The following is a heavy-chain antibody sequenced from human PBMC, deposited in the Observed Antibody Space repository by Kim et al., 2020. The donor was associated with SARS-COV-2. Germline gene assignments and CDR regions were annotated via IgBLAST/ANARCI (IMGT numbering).Heavy chain of an antibody. CDR2: ISSNGGST. CDR1: GFTFSSYA. V-gene: IGHV3-64D*06. D-gene: IGHD3-3*01. CDR3: VKGTFEFCSVYEGGLYDY. Sequence: GGSLRLSCSASGFTFSSYAMHWVRQAPGKGLEYVSAISSNGGSTYYADSVKGRFTISRDNSKNTLYLQMSSLRAEDTAVYYCVKGTFEFCSVYEGGLYDYWGQGTLVTVSS. J-gene: IGHJ4*02.